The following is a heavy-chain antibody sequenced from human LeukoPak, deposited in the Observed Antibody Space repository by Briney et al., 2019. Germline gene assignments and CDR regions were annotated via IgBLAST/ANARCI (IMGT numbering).Heavy chain of an antibody. Sequence: PGGSLRLSCAASGFTFSSYGMHWVRQAPGKGLEWVAVISYDGSNKYYADSVKGRFTISRDNSKNTLYLQMNSLRAEDTAVYCCAKGWWASSRYYYGMDVWGQGTTVTVSS. D-gene: IGHD2-15*01. CDR3: AKGWWASSRYYYGMDV. CDR2: ISYDGSNK. CDR1: GFTFSSYG. V-gene: IGHV3-30*18. J-gene: IGHJ6*02.